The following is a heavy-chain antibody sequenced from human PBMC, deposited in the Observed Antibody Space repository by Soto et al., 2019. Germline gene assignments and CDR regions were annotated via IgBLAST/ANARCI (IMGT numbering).Heavy chain of an antibody. V-gene: IGHV4-31*03. CDR2: IYYSGST. J-gene: IGHJ4*02. Sequence: SETLSLTCTVSGGSINSAGYYWGWLRQHPGQGLEWIGNIYYSGSTNYNPSLKSRVAISIDTSKNHFSLNLTSVTAADTAVYYCASIQTFFRITTFFDYWGQGTLVTVSS. CDR1: GGSINSAGYY. D-gene: IGHD4-4*01. CDR3: ASIQTFFRITTFFDY.